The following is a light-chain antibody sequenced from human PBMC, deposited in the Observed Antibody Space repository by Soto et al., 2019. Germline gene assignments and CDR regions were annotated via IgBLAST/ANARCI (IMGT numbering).Light chain of an antibody. CDR1: QSISSSY. V-gene: IGKV3-20*01. Sequence: IVLTQSPGTLSLSPGERATLSCRTSQSISSSYLAWSQQKPGQAPRLLISATSSRATGVPDRFSGSGSGTDFTLTISRLEPEDSAVYYCHQYVTSPPAWAFGQGTKVEIK. CDR2: ATS. J-gene: IGKJ1*01. CDR3: HQYVTSPPAWA.